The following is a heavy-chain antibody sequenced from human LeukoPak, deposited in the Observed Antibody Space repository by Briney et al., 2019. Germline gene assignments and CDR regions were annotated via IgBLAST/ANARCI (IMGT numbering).Heavy chain of an antibody. V-gene: IGHV3-11*01. D-gene: IGHD2-15*01. CDR1: GFTFSDYY. CDR2: ISSSGSTI. CDR3: ARGIFRGSSLWDGVVY. Sequence: KPGGSLRLSCAASGFTFSDYYMSWIRQAPGKGVEWVSYISSSGSTIYYADSVKGRFTISRDNAKNSLYLQMNSLRAGDTAVYYCARGIFRGSSLWDGVVYWGQGTLVTVSS. J-gene: IGHJ4*02.